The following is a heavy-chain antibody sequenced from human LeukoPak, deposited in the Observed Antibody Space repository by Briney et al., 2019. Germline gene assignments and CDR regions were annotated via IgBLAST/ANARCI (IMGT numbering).Heavy chain of an antibody. CDR3: ARDLRAGGTWSYGVYFDL. CDR1: RFTFSDYY. J-gene: IGHJ2*01. D-gene: IGHD4-17*01. Sequence: PGGSLRLSCAASRFTFSDYYMTWVRQAPGRGLEWVANIKEDGSEKNYVDSVKGRFTMSRDTAKNSVYLLLNSLTPEDTAVYYCARDLRAGGTWSYGVYFDLWGRGTLVTVSS. CDR2: IKEDGSEK. V-gene: IGHV3-7*01.